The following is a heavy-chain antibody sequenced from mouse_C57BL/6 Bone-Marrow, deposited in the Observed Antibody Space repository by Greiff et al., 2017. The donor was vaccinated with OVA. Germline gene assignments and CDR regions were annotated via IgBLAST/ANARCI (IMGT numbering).Heavy chain of an antibody. J-gene: IGHJ3*01. CDR1: GFTFSSYA. V-gene: IGHV5-4*01. CDR3: ARLYGNSSWFAY. D-gene: IGHD2-1*01. Sequence: EVHLVESGGGLVKPGGSLKLSCAASGFTFSSYAMSWVRQTPEKRLEWVATISDGGSYTYYPDNVKGRFTISRDNAKNNLYLQMSHLKSEDTAMYYCARLYGNSSWFAYWGQGTLVTVSA. CDR2: ISDGGSYT.